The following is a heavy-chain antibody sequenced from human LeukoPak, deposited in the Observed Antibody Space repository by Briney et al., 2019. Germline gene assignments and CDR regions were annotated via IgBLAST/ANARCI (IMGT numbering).Heavy chain of an antibody. CDR3: AKVHPYYYDSSGGFDY. J-gene: IGHJ4*02. CDR2: IRYDGSNK. D-gene: IGHD3-22*01. CDR1: GFTFSSYG. V-gene: IGHV3-30*02. Sequence: GGSLRLSCAASGFTFSSYGMHWVRQAPGKGLEWAAFIRYDGSNKYYADSVKGRFTISRDNSKNTLYLQMNSLRAEDTAVYYCAKVHPYYYDSSGGFDYWGQGTLVTVSS.